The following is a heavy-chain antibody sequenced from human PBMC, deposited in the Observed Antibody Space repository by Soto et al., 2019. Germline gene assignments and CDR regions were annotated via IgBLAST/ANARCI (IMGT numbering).Heavy chain of an antibody. CDR2: ISYDGSNK. V-gene: IGHV3-30-3*01. CDR1: GFTFSSYA. CDR3: ARGRGYYGSGSYHY. J-gene: IGHJ4*02. D-gene: IGHD3-10*01. Sequence: HVQLVESGGGVVQPGRSLRLSCAASGFTFSSYAMHWVRQAPGKGLEWVAVISYDGSNKYYADSVKGRFTISRDNSKNPLYLQMNSLRAEDTAVYYCARGRGYYGSGSYHYWGQGTLVTVSS.